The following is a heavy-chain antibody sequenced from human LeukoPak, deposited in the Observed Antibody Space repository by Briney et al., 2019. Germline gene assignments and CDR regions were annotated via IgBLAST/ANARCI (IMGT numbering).Heavy chain of an antibody. D-gene: IGHD3-22*01. CDR3: ARDEGHYDSSGSPD. Sequence: PGGSLRLSCAASGFTVSSNYMSWVRQAPGKGLEWVSVIYSGGSTYYADSVRGRFTISRDNSKNTLYLQMNSLRAEDTAVYYCARDEGHYDSSGSPDWGQGTLVTVSS. J-gene: IGHJ4*02. V-gene: IGHV3-53*01. CDR2: IYSGGST. CDR1: GFTVSSNY.